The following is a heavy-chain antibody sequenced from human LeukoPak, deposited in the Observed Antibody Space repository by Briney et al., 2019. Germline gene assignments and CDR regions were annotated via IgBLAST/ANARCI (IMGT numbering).Heavy chain of an antibody. V-gene: IGHV1-69*04. CDR1: GGTFSSYA. CDR2: IIPILGIA. D-gene: IGHD2-15*01. Sequence: SVKVSCKASGGTFSSYAISWVRQAPGQGLEWMGRIIPILGIANYAQKFQGRVTITADKSTSTAYMELSSLRSEDTAVYYCASVVDTTSPPLDPWGQGTLVTVSS. J-gene: IGHJ5*02. CDR3: ASVVDTTSPPLDP.